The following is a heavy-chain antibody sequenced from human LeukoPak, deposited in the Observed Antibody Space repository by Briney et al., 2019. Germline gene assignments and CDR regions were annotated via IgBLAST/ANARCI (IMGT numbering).Heavy chain of an antibody. V-gene: IGHV4-34*01. CDR3: ARGRGLIAARRPLDY. Sequence: PSETLSLTCAVYGGSFSGYYWSWIRQPPGKGLEWIGEINHSGSTNYNPSLKSRVTISVDTSKNQFSLKLSSVTAADTAVYYCARGRGLIAARRPLDYWGQGTLVTVSS. CDR1: GGSFSGYY. D-gene: IGHD6-6*01. CDR2: INHSGST. J-gene: IGHJ4*02.